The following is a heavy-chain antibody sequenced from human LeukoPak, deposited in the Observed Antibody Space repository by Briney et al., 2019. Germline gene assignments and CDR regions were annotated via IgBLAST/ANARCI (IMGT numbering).Heavy chain of an antibody. CDR1: GGSISNYY. D-gene: IGHD2-15*01. CDR2: IFDTGTT. V-gene: IGHV4-59*08. J-gene: IGHJ3*02. CDR3: ARQSDSVPFDI. Sequence: SETPSLTCTISGGSISNYYWTWIRQPPGKGLEWIGYIFDTGTTNYNPSLNSRVTISLDTSKNQFSLKLSSVTAADTAVYYCARQSDSVPFDIRGQGTMVTVSS.